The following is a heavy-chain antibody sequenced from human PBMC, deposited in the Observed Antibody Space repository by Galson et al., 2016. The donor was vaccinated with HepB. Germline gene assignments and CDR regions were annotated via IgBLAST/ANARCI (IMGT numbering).Heavy chain of an antibody. V-gene: IGHV3-48*02. J-gene: IGHJ4*02. Sequence: SLRLSCAASGFTFSTYSMHWVRQPPGKGLEWIAWITSSSDTMYYADSVKGRFTISRDNAKNSLYLEMNSLRDEDTAVYYCARDDYFRLGYWGQGTLVTVSS. CDR2: ITSSSDTM. CDR1: GFTFSTYS. CDR3: ARDDYFRLGY. D-gene: IGHD3-16*01.